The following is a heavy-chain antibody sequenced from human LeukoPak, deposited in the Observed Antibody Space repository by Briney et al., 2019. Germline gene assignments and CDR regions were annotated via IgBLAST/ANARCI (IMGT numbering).Heavy chain of an antibody. D-gene: IGHD3-22*01. CDR3: ARGYSYYDSSGYYESDY. V-gene: IGHV3-21*01. CDR2: ISSSSSYI. CDR1: GFTFSSYS. Sequence: PGGSLRLSCAASGFTFSSYSMNWVRQALGKGLEWVSSISSSSSYIYYADSVKGRFTISRDNAKNSLYLQMNSLRAEDTAVYYCARGYSYYDSSGYYESDYWGQGTLVTVSS. J-gene: IGHJ4*02.